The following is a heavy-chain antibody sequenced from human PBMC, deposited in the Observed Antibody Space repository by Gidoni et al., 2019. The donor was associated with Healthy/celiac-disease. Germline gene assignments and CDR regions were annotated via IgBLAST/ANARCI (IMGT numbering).Heavy chain of an antibody. J-gene: IGHJ6*02. CDR1: GGTFSSYA. CDR3: ARGIQAGYYYDYGMDG. D-gene: IGHD6-19*01. Sequence: QVQLVQSGAEVKKPGSSVTVSCKASGGTFSSYAITWVRQAPGQGLEWMGGIIPIFGTANYAQKFQGRVTITADESTGTAYMELSRLRSEDTAVYYCARGIQAGYYYDYGMDGWGQGTTVTVSS. V-gene: IGHV1-69*01. CDR2: IIPIFGTA.